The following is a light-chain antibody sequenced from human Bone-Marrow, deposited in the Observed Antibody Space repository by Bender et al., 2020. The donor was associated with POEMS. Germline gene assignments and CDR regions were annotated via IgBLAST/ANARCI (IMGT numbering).Light chain of an antibody. CDR2: INSDGSQ. CDR3: QTWGTGIHVV. Sequence: QLVLTQSPSASASVGASVTLTCTLSSGHNSYAIAWHQQQPDKGPRYLIRINSDGSQTRGDGVPDRFSASTSGAERFLTISSLRSEDEADYYCQTWGTGIHVVFGGGTRLTVL. J-gene: IGLJ2*01. CDR1: SGHNSYA. V-gene: IGLV4-69*01.